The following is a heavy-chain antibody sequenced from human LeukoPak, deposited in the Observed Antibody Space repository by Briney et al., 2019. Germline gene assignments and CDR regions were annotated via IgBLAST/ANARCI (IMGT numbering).Heavy chain of an antibody. CDR1: GGSISSYY. CDR3: ARGGYYGSGNDFRFDP. CDR2: IHYTGST. V-gene: IGHV4-59*01. J-gene: IGHJ5*02. D-gene: IGHD3-10*01. Sequence: SETLSLTCTVSGGSISSYYWSWIRQSPGKGLECIGYIHYTGSTSYNPSLKSRVTISVETSKNQISLKLKSVTAADTAVYYCARGGYYGSGNDFRFDPWGQGTLVTVSS.